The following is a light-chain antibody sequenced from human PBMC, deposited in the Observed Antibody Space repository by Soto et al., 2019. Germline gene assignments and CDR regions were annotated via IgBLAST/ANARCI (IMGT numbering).Light chain of an antibody. CDR3: GTWDSSLSAGV. Sequence: QSVLTQPPSVSAAPGQKVTISCSGSSSNIGNNYVSWYQQLPGTAPKLLIYDNNKRPSGITDRFSGSKSGTSATLGITGIQTGDEDDYYCGTWDSSLSAGVFGGGTKLTVL. J-gene: IGLJ2*01. V-gene: IGLV1-51*01. CDR1: SSNIGNNY. CDR2: DNN.